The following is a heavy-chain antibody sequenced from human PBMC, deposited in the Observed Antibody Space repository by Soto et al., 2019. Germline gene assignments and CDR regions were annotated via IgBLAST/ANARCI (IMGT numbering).Heavy chain of an antibody. D-gene: IGHD1-26*01. CDR3: ARGRTGYWEGGHTRDIYYYYYGMDV. J-gene: IGHJ6*02. CDR1: GGSISSSSYY. Sequence: SETLSLTCTVSGGSISSSSYYWGWIRQPPGKGLEWIGSIYYSGSTYYNPSLKSRVTISVDTSKNQFSLKLSSVTAADTAVYYCARGRTGYWEGGHTRDIYYYYYGMDVWGQGTTVTVSS. CDR2: IYYSGST. V-gene: IGHV4-39*01.